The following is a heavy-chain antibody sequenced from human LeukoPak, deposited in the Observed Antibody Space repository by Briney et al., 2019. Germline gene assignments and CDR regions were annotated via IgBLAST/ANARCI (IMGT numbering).Heavy chain of an antibody. D-gene: IGHD6-19*01. Sequence: GGSLRLSCAASGFTFSTYSMNWVRQAPGKGLEWVSSIRRDSSQMYYADSVKGRFTISRDNAKNSLYLQMNSLRAEDTAVYYCARAVAGGRFDYWGQGTLVTVSS. CDR1: GFTFSTYS. V-gene: IGHV3-21*01. CDR3: ARAVAGGRFDY. CDR2: IRRDSSQM. J-gene: IGHJ4*02.